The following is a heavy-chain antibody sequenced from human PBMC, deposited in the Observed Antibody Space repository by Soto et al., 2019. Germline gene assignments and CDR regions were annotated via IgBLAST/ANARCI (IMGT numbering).Heavy chain of an antibody. CDR1: GFTFSSYA. CDR2: ISGSGGST. CDR3: AKDVCTNGVCYRTMVRGVGPVDY. V-gene: IGHV3-23*01. Sequence: GGSLRLSCAASGFTFSSYAMSWVRQAPGKGLEWVSAISGSGGSTYYADSVKGRFTISRDNSKNTLYLQMNSLRAEDTAVYYCAKDVCTNGVCYRTMVRGVGPVDYWGQGTLVTVSS. J-gene: IGHJ4*02. D-gene: IGHD2-8*01.